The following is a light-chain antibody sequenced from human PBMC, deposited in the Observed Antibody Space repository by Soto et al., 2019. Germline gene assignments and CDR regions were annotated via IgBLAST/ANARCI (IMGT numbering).Light chain of an antibody. CDR1: SSNIGAGYD. CDR3: QSYDSSLSGPNWV. J-gene: IGLJ3*02. V-gene: IGLV1-40*01. CDR2: GNT. Sequence: QSVLTQPPSVSGAPGQRVTISCTGSSSNIGAGYDVHWYQQLPGTAPKLLIYGNTNRPSGVPDRFSASKSGTSASLAITGLRAEDESDYYCQSYDSSLSGPNWVFGGGTQLTVL.